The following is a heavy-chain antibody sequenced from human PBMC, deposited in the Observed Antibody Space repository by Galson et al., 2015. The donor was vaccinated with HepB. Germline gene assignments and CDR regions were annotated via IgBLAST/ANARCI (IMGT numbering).Heavy chain of an antibody. CDR2: INHSGST. J-gene: IGHJ4*02. Sequence: LSLTCAVYGGSFSGYYWSWIRQPPGKGLEWIGEINHSGSTNYNPSLKSRVTISVDTSKNQFSLKLSSVTAADTAVYYCARGRRGESFDYWGQGTLVTVSS. V-gene: IGHV4-34*01. CDR3: ARGRRGESFDY. CDR1: GGSFSGYY. D-gene: IGHD2-21*01.